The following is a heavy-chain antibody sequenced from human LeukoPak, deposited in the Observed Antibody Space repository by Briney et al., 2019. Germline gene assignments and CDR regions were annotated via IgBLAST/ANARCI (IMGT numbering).Heavy chain of an antibody. J-gene: IGHJ3*02. CDR3: ARDSADAAFDI. Sequence: GGSLRLSCSVSGFTFSSYSMNWVRKAPGKGLEWVSYISSSGAIIHYADSVKGRFTISRDNAKNSLYLQMNSLRVEDTAVYYCARDSADAAFDIWGQGTMVTVSS. CDR1: GFTFSSYS. CDR2: ISSSGAII. V-gene: IGHV3-48*04.